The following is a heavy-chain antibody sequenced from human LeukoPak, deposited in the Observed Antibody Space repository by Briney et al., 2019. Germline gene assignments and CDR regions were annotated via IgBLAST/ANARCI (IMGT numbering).Heavy chain of an antibody. CDR3: ARVSYYDSSDNRGAIDF. D-gene: IGHD3-22*01. V-gene: IGHV4-34*01. CDR1: GGSFSGYY. J-gene: IGHJ4*02. Sequence: SETLSLTCAVYGGSFSGYYWSWIRQPPGKGLEWIGEINHSGSTNYNPSLKSRVTISVDKSKNQFSLKMSSVTAADTAVYYCARVSYYDSSDNRGAIDFWGQGTLVTVSS. CDR2: INHSGST.